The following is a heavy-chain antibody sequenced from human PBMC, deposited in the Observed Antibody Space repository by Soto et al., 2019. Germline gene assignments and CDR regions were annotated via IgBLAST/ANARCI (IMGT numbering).Heavy chain of an antibody. CDR1: GGSISSGGYY. Sequence: SETLSLTCTVSGGSISSGGYYWSWIRQHPGKGLEWIGYIYYSGSTYYNPSLKSRVTISVDTSKNQFSLKLSSVTAADTAVYYCARGGYYYYGMDVWGQGTTVTVSS. D-gene: IGHD2-15*01. CDR2: IYYSGST. CDR3: ARGGYYYYGMDV. V-gene: IGHV4-31*03. J-gene: IGHJ6*02.